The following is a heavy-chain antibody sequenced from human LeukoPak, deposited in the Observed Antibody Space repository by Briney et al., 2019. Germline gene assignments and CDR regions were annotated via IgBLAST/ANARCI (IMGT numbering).Heavy chain of an antibody. D-gene: IGHD3-3*01. V-gene: IGHV3-48*03. CDR1: GFTFSSYE. Sequence: GGSLRLSCAASGFTFSSYEMNWVRQAPGKGLEWVSYISSSGSTIYYADSVKGRFTISRDNAKNSLYLQMNSLRAEDTAVYYCARPQGEWLFQDYWGQGTLVTVSS. CDR3: ARPQGEWLFQDY. J-gene: IGHJ4*02. CDR2: ISSSGSTI.